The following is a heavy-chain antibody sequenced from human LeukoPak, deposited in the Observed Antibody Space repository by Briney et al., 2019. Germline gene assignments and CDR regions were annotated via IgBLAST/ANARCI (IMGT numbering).Heavy chain of an antibody. J-gene: IGHJ4*02. Sequence: GGSLRLSCAASGFTLSSYAMHWVRQAPGKGLEWLAVISYDGSDKHYVDPVKGRFTISRDNSKNTLYVQMNSLRPEDTAVYYCARDDGIWGQGTLVTVTS. CDR3: ARDDGI. CDR1: GFTLSSYA. CDR2: ISYDGSDK. V-gene: IGHV3-30*04. D-gene: IGHD1-1*01.